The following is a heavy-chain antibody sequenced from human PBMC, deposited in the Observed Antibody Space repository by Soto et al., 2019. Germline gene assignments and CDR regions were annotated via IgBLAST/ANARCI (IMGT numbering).Heavy chain of an antibody. CDR1: GGTFSSYA. CDR2: IIPIFGTA. J-gene: IGHJ6*02. D-gene: IGHD2-15*01. CDR3: AREPLAATYYYYGMDV. Sequence: ASVKVSCKASGGTFSSYAISWVRQAPGQGLEWMGGIIPIFGTANYAQKFQGRVTITADESTSTAYMELSSLRSEDTAVYYCAREPLAATYYYYGMDVWGQGTTVTVSS. V-gene: IGHV1-69*13.